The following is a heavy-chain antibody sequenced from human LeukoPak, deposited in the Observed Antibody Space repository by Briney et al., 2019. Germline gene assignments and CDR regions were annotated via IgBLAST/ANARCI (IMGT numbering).Heavy chain of an antibody. D-gene: IGHD4/OR15-4a*01. CDR2: ISSNGGST. Sequence: GGSLRLSCAASGFTFSSYAMHWVRQAPGKGLEYVSAISSNGGSTYYANSVKGRFTISRDNAKNSLYLQMNSLRAEDTAVYYCARRAGAYSHPYDYWGQGTLVTVSS. V-gene: IGHV3-64*01. CDR1: GFTFSSYA. J-gene: IGHJ4*02. CDR3: ARRAGAYSHPYDY.